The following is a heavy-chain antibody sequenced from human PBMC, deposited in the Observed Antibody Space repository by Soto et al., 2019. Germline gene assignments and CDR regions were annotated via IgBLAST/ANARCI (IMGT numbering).Heavy chain of an antibody. D-gene: IGHD4-17*01. V-gene: IGHV4-59*08. CDR2: IYYSGST. CDR1: GGSISSYY. Sequence: SEALSVTCTVSGGSISSYYWSWIRQPPGKGLEWIGYIYYSGSTNYNPSLKSRVTISVDTSKNQFSLKLSSVTAADTAVYYCARQPSNYGDYVFLDYWGQGTLVTVSS. CDR3: ARQPSNYGDYVFLDY. J-gene: IGHJ4*02.